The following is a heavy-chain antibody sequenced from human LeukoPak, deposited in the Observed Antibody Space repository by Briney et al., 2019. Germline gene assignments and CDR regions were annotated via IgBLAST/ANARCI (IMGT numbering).Heavy chain of an antibody. CDR1: GGSISSSSYY. CDR2: IYYSGST. CDR3: ARGQPRFQLLSPRKENWFDP. D-gene: IGHD2-2*01. Sequence: PSETLSLTCTVSGGSISSSSYYWGWIRQPPGKGLEWIGSIYYSGSTYYNPSLKSRVTISVDTSKNQFSLKLSSVTAADTAVYYCARGQPRFQLLSPRKENWFDPWGQGTLVTVSS. V-gene: IGHV4-39*07. J-gene: IGHJ5*02.